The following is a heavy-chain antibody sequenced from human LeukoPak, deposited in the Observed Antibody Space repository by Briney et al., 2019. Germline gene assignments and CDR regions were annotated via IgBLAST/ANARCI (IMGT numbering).Heavy chain of an antibody. J-gene: IGHJ3*01. Sequence: PGGSLRLSCAGSGFTFSGYSLNWVRQAPGKGLEWVSSITSSGSSMYYADSVKGRFTISRDNAESSVYLQMNSLRVDDAGLYYCTRDIDDVLTGDDAFDVWGQGTVVTVSS. CDR2: ITSSGSSM. CDR3: TRDIDDVLTGDDAFDV. V-gene: IGHV3-21*03. D-gene: IGHD3-9*01. CDR1: GFTFSGYS.